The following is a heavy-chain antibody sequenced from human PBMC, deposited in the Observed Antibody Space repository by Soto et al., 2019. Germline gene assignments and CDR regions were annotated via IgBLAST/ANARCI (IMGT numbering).Heavy chain of an antibody. Sequence: QVQLVQSGAEVKKPGASVKVSCKASGYTFSSYAIHWVRQAPGQGLEWMGWINAGNGNSEYSQKFQGRVTMTRDTSASTVYLELSSLRLEDTGVFFCARFYGSSASWGQGSLLTVSS. CDR2: INAGNGNS. V-gene: IGHV1-3*01. CDR1: GYTFSSYA. CDR3: ARFYGSSAS. J-gene: IGHJ4*02. D-gene: IGHD6-6*01.